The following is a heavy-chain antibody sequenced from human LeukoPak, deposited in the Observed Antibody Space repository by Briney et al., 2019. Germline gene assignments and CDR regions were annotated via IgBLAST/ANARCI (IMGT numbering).Heavy chain of an antibody. Sequence: SETLSLTCAVSGYSISSGYYWGWIRQPPGKGLEWIGSIYHSGSTYYNPSLKSRVTISVDTSKNQFSLKLGSVTAADTAVYYCARGSIAAAYPYYFDYWGQGTLVTVSS. CDR1: GYSISSGYY. J-gene: IGHJ4*02. V-gene: IGHV4-38-2*01. CDR2: IYHSGST. CDR3: ARGSIAAAYPYYFDY. D-gene: IGHD6-13*01.